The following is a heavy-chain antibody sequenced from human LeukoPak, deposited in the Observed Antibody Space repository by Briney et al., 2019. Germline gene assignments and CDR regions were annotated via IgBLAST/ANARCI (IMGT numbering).Heavy chain of an antibody. CDR3: ASMYSRSYRWDY. CDR1: GYSLTTYW. J-gene: IGHJ4*02. CDR2: IYPGDSDT. V-gene: IGHV5-51*01. D-gene: IGHD1-26*01. Sequence: GESLKISCKGSGYSLTTYWIGWVRQMPGKGLEWMGIIYPGDSDTRYSPSFQGQVTISADKSISAAYLQWSSLKASDTAMYYCASMYSRSYRWDYWGQGTLVTVSS.